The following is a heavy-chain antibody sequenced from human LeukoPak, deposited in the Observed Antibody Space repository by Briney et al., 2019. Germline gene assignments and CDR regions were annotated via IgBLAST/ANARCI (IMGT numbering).Heavy chain of an antibody. Sequence: SETLSLTCTVSGGSISSYYWSWIRQPPGKGLEWIGEINHSGSTNYNPSLKSRVTISVDTSKNQFSLKLSSVTAADTAVYYCARLLAAAGFYNWFDPWGQGTLVTVSS. V-gene: IGHV4-34*01. CDR3: ARLLAAAGFYNWFDP. D-gene: IGHD6-13*01. CDR1: GGSISSYY. CDR2: INHSGST. J-gene: IGHJ5*02.